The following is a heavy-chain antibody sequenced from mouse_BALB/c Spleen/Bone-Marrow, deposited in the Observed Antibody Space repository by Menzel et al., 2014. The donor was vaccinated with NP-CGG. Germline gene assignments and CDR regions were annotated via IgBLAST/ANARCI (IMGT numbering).Heavy chain of an antibody. Sequence: EVMLVESGGGLVKPGGSLKLSCAASGFTFSNFAMSWVRQTPDKRLEWVASISSGGSAYYPDSVKGRLSISRDNARDILFLQMSSLRSEDTAMYYCARGYDYDFDYWGQGTTLTASS. CDR2: ISSGGSA. V-gene: IGHV5-6-5*01. CDR1: GFTFSNFA. J-gene: IGHJ2*01. CDR3: ARGYDYDFDY. D-gene: IGHD2-4*01.